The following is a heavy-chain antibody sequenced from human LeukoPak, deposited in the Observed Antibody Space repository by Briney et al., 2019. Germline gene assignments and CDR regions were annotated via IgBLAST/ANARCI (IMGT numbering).Heavy chain of an antibody. J-gene: IGHJ4*02. D-gene: IGHD2-2*01. CDR3: ASMGYCSSTSCYYFDY. CDR1: GFTFSSYS. V-gene: IGHV3-21*01. Sequence: GGSLRLSCAAYGFTFSSYSMNWVRQAPGKGLEWVSSISSSSSYIYYADSVKGRFTISRDNAKNSLYLQMNSLRAEDTAVYYCASMGYCSSTSCYYFDYWGQGTLVTVSS. CDR2: ISSSSSYI.